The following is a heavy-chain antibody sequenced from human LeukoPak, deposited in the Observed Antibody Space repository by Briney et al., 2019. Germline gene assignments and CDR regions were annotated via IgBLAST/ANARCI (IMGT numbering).Heavy chain of an antibody. Sequence: ASAKVSCSAAAYSCTVHYMHCVRHPPGGWREWMGWINPNSGGTNYAQKCQDSVTMTRDTSTSTASIELGRMRSGAPAAYYCGRGRRWRTTYYDIFGETNEFDPWGEGTLVTVSS. J-gene: IGHJ5*02. CDR1: AYSCTVHY. CDR2: INPNSGGT. CDR3: GRGRRWRTTYYDIFGETNEFDP. V-gene: IGHV1-2*02. D-gene: IGHD3-9*01.